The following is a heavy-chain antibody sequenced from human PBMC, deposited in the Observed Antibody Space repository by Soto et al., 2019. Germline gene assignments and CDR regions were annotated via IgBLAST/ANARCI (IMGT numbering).Heavy chain of an antibody. Sequence: PGESLKISCNGSGYSFTIYWIGLVLQMPGKGLEWMGIIYPGDPDTRYSPSFHGQVTISADKSISTAYLQWSSLKASDTAMYYCARSGATWAFDIWGQGTMVTVSS. CDR2: IYPGDPDT. CDR3: ARSGATWAFDI. CDR1: GYSFTIYW. J-gene: IGHJ3*02. V-gene: IGHV5-51*01. D-gene: IGHD3-10*01.